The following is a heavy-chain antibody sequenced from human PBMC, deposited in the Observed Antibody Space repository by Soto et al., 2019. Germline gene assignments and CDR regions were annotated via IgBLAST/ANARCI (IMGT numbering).Heavy chain of an antibody. CDR2: IWYDGSNK. CDR1: GFTFSSYG. CDR3: ARGGLYYDILTGLDY. Sequence: GGSLRLSCAASGFTFSSYGMHWVRQAPGKGLEWVAVIWYDGSNKYYADSVKGRFTISRDNSKNTLYLQMNSLRAEDTAVYYCARGGLYYDILTGLDYWGQGTLVTVSS. V-gene: IGHV3-33*01. J-gene: IGHJ4*02. D-gene: IGHD3-9*01.